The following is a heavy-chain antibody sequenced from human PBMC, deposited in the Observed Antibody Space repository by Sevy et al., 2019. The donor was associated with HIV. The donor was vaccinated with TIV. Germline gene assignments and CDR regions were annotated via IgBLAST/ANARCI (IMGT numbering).Heavy chain of an antibody. D-gene: IGHD4-17*01. V-gene: IGHV4-39*01. CDR2: IYYSGTT. Sequence: SETLSLTCTVSGGSISSRNYYWGWIRQPPGKGLEWIGNIYYSGTTYYNPSLKSRVTISVDTSKSQFSLRLSSVTAADTALYYCARDYCSTYYFDYWGQGTLVTVSS. CDR3: ARDYCSTYYFDY. J-gene: IGHJ4*02. CDR1: GGSISSRNYY.